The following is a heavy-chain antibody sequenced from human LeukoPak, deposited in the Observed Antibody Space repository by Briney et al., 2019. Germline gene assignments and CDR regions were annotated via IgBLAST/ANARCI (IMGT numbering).Heavy chain of an antibody. Sequence: SETLSLTCTVSGDSISSYYWSWIRQPAGKGLEWIGRIYTSGSTNYNPSLKSRVTMSVDTSKNQFSLKLSSVTAADTAVYYCARDLTAAGLCWFDPWGQGTLVTVSS. V-gene: IGHV4-4*07. CDR1: GDSISSYY. J-gene: IGHJ5*02. D-gene: IGHD6-13*01. CDR2: IYTSGST. CDR3: ARDLTAAGLCWFDP.